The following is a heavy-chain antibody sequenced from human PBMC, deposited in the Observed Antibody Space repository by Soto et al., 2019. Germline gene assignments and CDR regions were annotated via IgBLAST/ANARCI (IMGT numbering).Heavy chain of an antibody. J-gene: IGHJ5*02. CDR2: IYYSGST. Sequence: TSETLSLTCTVSCGSISSYYWSLIRHPPGNGLEWIGYIYYSGSTNYNPSLKSRVTISVDTSKNQFSLKLSSVTAADTAVYYCARDGGAALAFNWFDPWGQGT. D-gene: IGHD3-3*02. CDR3: ARDGGAALAFNWFDP. V-gene: IGHV4-59*01. CDR1: CGSISSYY.